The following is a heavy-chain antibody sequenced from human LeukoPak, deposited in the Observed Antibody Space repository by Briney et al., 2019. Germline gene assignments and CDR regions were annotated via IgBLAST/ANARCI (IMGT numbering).Heavy chain of an antibody. CDR1: GYTFTSYG. Sequence: SVKLSCHASGYTFTSYGISWVRQAPGQGLELMGWISPYNVNRNYAHNLQGRVTLTTDTSTSTAYMELRSLTSDDTAVYYCARDPGGYRGGFDIWGQGTMVAVSS. J-gene: IGHJ3*02. D-gene: IGHD3-16*02. CDR3: ARDPGGYRGGFDI. CDR2: ISPYNVNR. V-gene: IGHV1-18*01.